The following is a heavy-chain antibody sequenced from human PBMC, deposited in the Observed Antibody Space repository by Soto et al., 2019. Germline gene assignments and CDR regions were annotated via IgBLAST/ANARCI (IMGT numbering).Heavy chain of an antibody. J-gene: IGHJ4*02. CDR2: INHSGST. V-gene: IGHV4-34*01. CDR1: GGSFSGYY. Sequence: SETLSLTCAVYGGSFSGYYWSWIRQPPGKGLEWIGEINHSGSTNYNPSLKSRVTISVDTSKNQFSLKLSSVTAADTAVYYCARGFIVVGHSYCFDYWGQGTLVTVSS. D-gene: IGHD2-2*01. CDR3: ARGFIVVGHSYCFDY.